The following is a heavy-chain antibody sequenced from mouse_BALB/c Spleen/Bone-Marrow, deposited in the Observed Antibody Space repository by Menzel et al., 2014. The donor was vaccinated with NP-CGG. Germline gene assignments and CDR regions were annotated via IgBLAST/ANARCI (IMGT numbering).Heavy chain of an antibody. CDR3: ASITTVVGTWDAMDY. Sequence: VQLQQSGPGLVKPSQSLSLTCTVTGSSIASDYAWNWIRQFPGNKLEWMGYISYSGSTSYNPSLKSRISITRDTSKNQFFLQLNSVTTEDTATYYCASITTVVGTWDAMDYWGQGTPVTVSS. CDR2: ISYSGST. D-gene: IGHD1-1*01. CDR1: GSSIASDYA. V-gene: IGHV3-2*02. J-gene: IGHJ4*01.